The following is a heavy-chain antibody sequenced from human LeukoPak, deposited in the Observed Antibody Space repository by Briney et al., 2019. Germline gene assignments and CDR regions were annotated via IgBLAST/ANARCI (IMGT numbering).Heavy chain of an antibody. D-gene: IGHD3-10*01. Sequence: SETLSLTCTVSGGYISSYYWSWIRQPPGKGLEWIGEINHSGSTNYNPSLKSRVTISVDTSKNQFSLKLSSVTAADTAVYYCARQGITMVRGLNWFDPWGQGTLVTVSS. CDR1: GGYISSYY. CDR2: INHSGST. CDR3: ARQGITMVRGLNWFDP. J-gene: IGHJ5*02. V-gene: IGHV4-34*01.